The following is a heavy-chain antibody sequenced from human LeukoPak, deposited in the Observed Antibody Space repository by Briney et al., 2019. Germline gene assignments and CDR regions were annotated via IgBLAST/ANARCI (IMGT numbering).Heavy chain of an antibody. Sequence: PSETLSLTCTVSGGSIRNYYWSWIRQPPGKGLEWIGYIYYSGSTNYNPSLKSRVTISVDTSKNQFSLKLSSVTAADTAVYYCARGFRGASFDYWGQGTLVTVSS. J-gene: IGHJ4*02. CDR1: GGSIRNYY. D-gene: IGHD1-26*01. CDR3: ARGFRGASFDY. CDR2: IYYSGST. V-gene: IGHV4-59*01.